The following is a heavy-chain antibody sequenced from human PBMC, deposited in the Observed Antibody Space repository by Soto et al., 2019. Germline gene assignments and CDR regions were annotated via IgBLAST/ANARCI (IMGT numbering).Heavy chain of an antibody. CDR2: INHSGST. D-gene: IGHD6-19*01. V-gene: IGHV4-34*01. CDR1: VGSFSGYY. CDR3: ARGQRTIAVAGFDY. Sequence: SEPLSLPCAVYVGSFSGYYWSWIRQRPAKGLEWIGEINHSGSTNYNPSLKSRVTISVDTSKNQFSLKLSSVTAADTAVYYCARGQRTIAVAGFDYWGQGTLVTVSS. J-gene: IGHJ4*02.